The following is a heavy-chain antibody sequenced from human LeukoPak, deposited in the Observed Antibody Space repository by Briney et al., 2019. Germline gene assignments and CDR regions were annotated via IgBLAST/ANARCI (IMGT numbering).Heavy chain of an antibody. Sequence: PGGSLRLSCAASGFTFSSYSMNWVRQAPGKGLEWVSSISSSSSYIYYADSVKGRFTISRDNAKNSLYLQMNSLRAEDTAVYYCARGRGYYDSSGYFDYWGQGTLVTVSP. CDR2: ISSSSSYI. CDR3: ARGRGYYDSSGYFDY. D-gene: IGHD3-22*01. CDR1: GFTFSSYS. V-gene: IGHV3-21*01. J-gene: IGHJ4*02.